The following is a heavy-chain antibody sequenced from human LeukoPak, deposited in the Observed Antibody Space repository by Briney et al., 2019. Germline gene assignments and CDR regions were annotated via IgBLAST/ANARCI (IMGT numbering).Heavy chain of an antibody. CDR1: GYTFTSYG. Sequence: ASVKVSCKASGYTFTSYGISWVRQAPGQGLEWMGWISAYNGNTNYAQKLQGRVTMTTDTSTSTAYMELRSLRSDDTAVYYCARNFFHCSSTSCYHPFDYGGQETRVTVS. D-gene: IGHD2-2*01. CDR2: ISAYNGNT. J-gene: IGHJ4*02. V-gene: IGHV1-18*04. CDR3: ARNFFHCSSTSCYHPFDY.